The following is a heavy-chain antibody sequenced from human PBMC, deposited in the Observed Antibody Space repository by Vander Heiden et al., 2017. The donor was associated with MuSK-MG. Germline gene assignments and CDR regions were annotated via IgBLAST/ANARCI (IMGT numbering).Heavy chain of an antibody. J-gene: IGHJ4*02. CDR2: INHSGST. CDR1: GGSFSGYS. V-gene: IGHV4-34*01. Sequence: QVQLHQWGAGLLKPSETLSLTCAVYGGSFSGYSWSWIRQPPGKGLEWIGEINHSGSTNYNPSLKSRVTISVDTSKNQFSLKLSSVTAADTAVYYCARGRANDYGGNRYFDYWGQGTLVTVSS. CDR3: ARGRANDYGGNRYFDY. D-gene: IGHD4-17*01.